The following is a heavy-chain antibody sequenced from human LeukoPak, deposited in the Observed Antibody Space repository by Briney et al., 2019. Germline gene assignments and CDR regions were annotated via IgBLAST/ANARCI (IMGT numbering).Heavy chain of an antibody. D-gene: IGHD1-26*01. J-gene: IGHJ4*02. V-gene: IGHV4-59*08. CDR3: ARASGSYSYYFDY. CDR2: IYYSGSI. Sequence: SETLSLTCTVSGGSISSYYWSWIREPPGKGLEWIGYIYYSGSINYNPSLKSRVTISVDTSKNQFSLKLSSVTAADTAVYYCARASGSYSYYFDYWGQGTLVTVSS. CDR1: GGSISSYY.